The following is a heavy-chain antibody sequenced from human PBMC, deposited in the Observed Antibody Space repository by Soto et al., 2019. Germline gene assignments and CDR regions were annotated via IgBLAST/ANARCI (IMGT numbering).Heavy chain of an antibody. CDR2: IYTSGST. J-gene: IGHJ6*02. Sequence: SETLSLTCTVSGGSISSYYWSWIRQPAGKGLEWIGRIYTSGSTNYNPSLKSRVTMSVDTSKNQFSLERSSVTAADTAVYYCARSEVGCSGGSCYSAKYYGMDVWGQGTTVTVSS. CDR1: GGSISSYY. D-gene: IGHD2-15*01. CDR3: ARSEVGCSGGSCYSAKYYGMDV. V-gene: IGHV4-4*07.